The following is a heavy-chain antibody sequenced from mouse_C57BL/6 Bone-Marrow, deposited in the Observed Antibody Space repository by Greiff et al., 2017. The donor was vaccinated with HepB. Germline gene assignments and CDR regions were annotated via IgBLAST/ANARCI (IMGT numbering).Heavy chain of an antibody. D-gene: IGHD2-5*01. CDR1: GFTFSSYA. Sequence: EVQLVESGEGLVKPGGSLKLSCAASGFTFSSYAMSWVRQTPEKRLEWVAYISSGGDYIYYADTVKGRFTISRDNARNTLYLQMSSLKSEDTAMYDCTRGRYYSNFFYYAMDYWGQGTSVTVSS. J-gene: IGHJ4*01. CDR3: TRGRYYSNFFYYAMDY. V-gene: IGHV5-9-1*02. CDR2: ISSGGDYI.